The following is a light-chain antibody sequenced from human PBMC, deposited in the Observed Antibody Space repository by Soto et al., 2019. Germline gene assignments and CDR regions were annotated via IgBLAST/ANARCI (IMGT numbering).Light chain of an antibody. CDR2: TAS. Sequence: EIVMTQSPATLSVSPGERATLSCRASQSVSSNLAWYQPKPGQAPRLLVYTASTRATGIPARFSGSGSGTEFTLTISSLQSEDFAVYYCQQYNNWPPNTFGGGTKVEIK. CDR3: QQYNNWPPNT. V-gene: IGKV3-15*01. CDR1: QSVSSN. J-gene: IGKJ4*01.